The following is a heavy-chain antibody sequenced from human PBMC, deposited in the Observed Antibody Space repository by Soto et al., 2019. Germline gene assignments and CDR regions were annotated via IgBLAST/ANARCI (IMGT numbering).Heavy chain of an antibody. D-gene: IGHD2-15*01. Sequence: EVQLVESGGGLVQPGGSLKLSCAASGFTFSGSAVHWVRQASGKGLEWVGRIRNKANTYATAYAASVKGRFTISRDDSKNTAYLQMNRLTTDDTAVYYCTSHSPEDMSRSWGLGTQVTVSS. V-gene: IGHV3-73*02. CDR3: TSHSPEDMSRS. CDR2: IRNKANTYAT. CDR1: GFTFSGSA. J-gene: IGHJ4*02.